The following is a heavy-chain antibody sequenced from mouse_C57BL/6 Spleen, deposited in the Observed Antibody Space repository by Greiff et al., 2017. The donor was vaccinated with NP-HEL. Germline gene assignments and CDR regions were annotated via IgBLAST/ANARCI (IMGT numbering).Heavy chain of an antibody. CDR1: GFSLTSYG. V-gene: IGHV2-6*03. CDR2: IWSDGST. CDR3: ARRGDGYYDYAMDY. Sequence: VQLVESGPGLVAPSQSLSITCTVSGFSLTSYGVHWVRQPPGKGLEWLVVIWSDGSTTYNSALKSRLSISKDNSKSQVFLKMNSLQTDDTAMYYCARRGDGYYDYAMDYWGQGTSVTVSS. D-gene: IGHD2-3*01. J-gene: IGHJ4*01.